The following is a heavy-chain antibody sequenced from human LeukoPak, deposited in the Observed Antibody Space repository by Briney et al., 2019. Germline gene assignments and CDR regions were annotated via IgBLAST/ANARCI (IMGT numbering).Heavy chain of an antibody. J-gene: IGHJ6*03. V-gene: IGHV1-2*02. CDR1: GYSFTGHY. CDR2: INPKSGGT. D-gene: IGHD3-10*01. CDR3: ARYYGSGSYYYYYYMDV. Sequence: RASVKVSCKASGYSFTGHYMHWVRQAPGQGLEWMGWINPKSGGTNYAQKFQGRVTMTRDTSISTAYMELSRLRSDDTAVYYCARYYGSGSYYYYYYMDVWGKGTTVTISS.